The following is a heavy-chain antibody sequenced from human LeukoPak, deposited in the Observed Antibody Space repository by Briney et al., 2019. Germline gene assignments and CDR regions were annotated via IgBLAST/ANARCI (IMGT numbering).Heavy chain of an antibody. CDR2: ISGSGGST. CDR3: AKDPSAVTTRLFGY. V-gene: IGHV3-23*01. J-gene: IGHJ4*02. CDR1: GFTFSSYA. D-gene: IGHD4-17*01. Sequence: GGSLRLSCAASGFTFSSYAMSWVRQAPGKGLEGVSAISGSGGSTYYADSVKGRFTISRDNSKNTLYLQMNSLRAEDTAVYYCAKDPSAVTTRLFGYWGQGTLVTVSS.